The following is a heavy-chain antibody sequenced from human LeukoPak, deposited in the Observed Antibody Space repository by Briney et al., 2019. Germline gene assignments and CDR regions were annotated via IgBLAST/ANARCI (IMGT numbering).Heavy chain of an antibody. CDR1: GFTFSSYG. CDR3: ARGRVYDILTGYYNGGMDV. J-gene: IGHJ6*04. V-gene: IGHV3-33*01. Sequence: PGGSLRLSCAASGFTFSSYGMHWVRQAPGKGLEWVAVIWYDGSNKYYADSVKGRFTISRDNSKNTLYLQMNSLRAVDTAVYYCARGRVYDILTGYYNGGMDVWGKGTTVTVSS. D-gene: IGHD3-9*01. CDR2: IWYDGSNK.